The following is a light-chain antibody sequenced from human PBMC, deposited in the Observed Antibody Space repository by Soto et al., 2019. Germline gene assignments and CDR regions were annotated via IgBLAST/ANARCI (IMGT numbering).Light chain of an antibody. CDR2: DIS. Sequence: QSALTQPRSVSGSPGQSVTISCTGNSTDVGAYNYVSWYQRHPGKAPQVIIYDISKRPSGVPDRISGSKSGNTASLTISGLHAEDEAYYYCCSDAGNTLVMFGVGTKLTVL. V-gene: IGLV2-11*01. J-gene: IGLJ3*02. CDR1: STDVGAYNY. CDR3: CSDAGNTLVM.